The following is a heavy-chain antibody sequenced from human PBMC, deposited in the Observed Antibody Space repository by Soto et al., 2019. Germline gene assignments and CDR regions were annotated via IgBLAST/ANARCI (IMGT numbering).Heavy chain of an antibody. D-gene: IGHD1-1*01. J-gene: IGHJ4*02. Sequence: GASVKVSCKASGYTFTAYYMNWVRQAPGQGHEWMGWINPNSGVTNYAQKFQDSVTMTRDTSISTAYMELSRLRSDDTAVYYCARGLWNDGYFDSWGQGTLVTVSS. CDR2: INPNSGVT. CDR1: GYTFTAYY. V-gene: IGHV1-2*04. CDR3: ARGLWNDGYFDS.